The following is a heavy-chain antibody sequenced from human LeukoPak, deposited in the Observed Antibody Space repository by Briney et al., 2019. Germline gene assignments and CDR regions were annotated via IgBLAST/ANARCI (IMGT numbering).Heavy chain of an antibody. J-gene: IGHJ4*02. CDR3: ARGQLLLDY. CDR2: IYTSGNT. CDR1: GGSISTTY. Sequence: PSQTLSLTCTVSGGSISTTYLSWLRQPAGKGLEWIGRIYTSGNTNYNPSLKSRVTMSVDTSKNQFSLRLASVTAADTALYYCARGQLLLDYCGQGTLVTLSS. V-gene: IGHV4-4*07. D-gene: IGHD5-18*01.